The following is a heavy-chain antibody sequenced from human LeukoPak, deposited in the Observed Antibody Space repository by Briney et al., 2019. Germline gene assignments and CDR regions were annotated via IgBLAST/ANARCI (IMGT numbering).Heavy chain of an antibody. CDR2: IFHSGST. CDR1: GGSIGDGYW. CDR3: ARDKSLDY. V-gene: IGHV4-4*02. Sequence: SGTLSLTCAVSGGSIGDGYWWSWVRQPPGKGLEWIGEIFHSGSTNNNPSLKSRVTISMDKSKNQFSLRLSSVTAADTAVYYCARDKSLDYWGQGTLVTVSS. J-gene: IGHJ4*02.